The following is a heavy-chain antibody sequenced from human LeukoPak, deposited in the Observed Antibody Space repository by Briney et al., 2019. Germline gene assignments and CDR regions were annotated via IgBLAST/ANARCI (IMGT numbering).Heavy chain of an antibody. V-gene: IGHV4-4*02. CDR3: ARTGYCSSTSCSALDY. D-gene: IGHD2-2*01. CDR1: GGSISSSNW. CDR2: IYHSGST. J-gene: IGHJ4*02. Sequence: PSGTLSLTCAVSGGSISSSNWWSWVRQPPGKGLEWIGEIYHSGSTNYNPSLKSRVTISVDKSKNQFSLRLSSVTAADTAVYYCARTGYCSSTSCSALDYWGQGTLVTVSS.